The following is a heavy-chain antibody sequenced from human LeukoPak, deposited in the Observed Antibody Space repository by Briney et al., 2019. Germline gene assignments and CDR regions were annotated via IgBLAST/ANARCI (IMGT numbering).Heavy chain of an antibody. CDR2: IYTSGST. CDR3: ARESLAAAGYAFDI. V-gene: IGHV4-4*07. D-gene: IGHD6-13*01. Sequence: SETLSLTCTVSGGSISSYYWSWIRQPAGKDLKGIGRIYTSGSTNYNPSLKSRVTMSVDTSKNQFSLKLSSVTAADTAVYYCARESLAAAGYAFDIWGQGTMVTVSS. J-gene: IGHJ3*02. CDR1: GGSISSYY.